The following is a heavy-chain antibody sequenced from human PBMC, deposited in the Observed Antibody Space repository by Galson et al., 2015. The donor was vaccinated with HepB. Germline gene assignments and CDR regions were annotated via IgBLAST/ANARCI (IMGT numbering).Heavy chain of an antibody. CDR2: CGSGNIK. CDR1: GFTFSDFA. J-gene: IGHJ5*02. V-gene: IGHV3-23*01. Sequence: SLRLSCAASGFTFSDFAMVWVRQAPGVGLEWVSTCGSGNIKYYADSVKGCFTISRDNSRNTLYLQMNSLRAEDTAVYYCAKWRLSERWFDPWGQGTLVTVSS. CDR3: AKWRLSERWFDP. D-gene: IGHD1-1*01.